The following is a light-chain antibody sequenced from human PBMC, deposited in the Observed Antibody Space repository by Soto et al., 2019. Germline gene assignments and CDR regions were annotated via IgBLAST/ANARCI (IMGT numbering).Light chain of an antibody. V-gene: IGKV4-1*01. J-gene: IGKJ4*01. CDR2: WES. CDR1: ERIFYSPNNKNF. Sequence: DXLITQCQDSLDVSLGEGAPINCNSSERIFYSPNNKNFLAWYQQKAGQPTQLIIYWESTRESGVPQRFSGSESGKHFTITISSLQAEDVAVYYCQQYYGSSPTFGGGPQV. CDR3: QQYYGSSPT.